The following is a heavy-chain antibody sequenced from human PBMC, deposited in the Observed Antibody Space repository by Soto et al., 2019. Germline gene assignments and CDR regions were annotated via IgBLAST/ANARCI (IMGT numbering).Heavy chain of an antibody. D-gene: IGHD2-2*01. CDR3: ARDKDIVVVPAMDV. J-gene: IGHJ6*04. Sequence: PGGSLRLSCAASGFTFSSYGMHWVRQAPGKGLEWVAVIWYDGSNKYYADSVKGRFTISRDNSKNTLYLQMNSLRAEDTAVYYCARDKDIVVVPAMDVWGKGTTVTV. CDR1: GFTFSSYG. CDR2: IWYDGSNK. V-gene: IGHV3-33*01.